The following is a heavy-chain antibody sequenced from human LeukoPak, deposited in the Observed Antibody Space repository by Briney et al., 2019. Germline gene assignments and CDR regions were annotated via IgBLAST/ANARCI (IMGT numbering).Heavy chain of an antibody. V-gene: IGHV3-23*01. CDR1: GITLSNCG. D-gene: IGHD3-10*01. CDR3: AKRGVVIRVFLVGFHKEAYYFDS. Sequence: PGGSLRLSCAVSGITLSNCGMSWVRQAPGKGLEWVAGLSGSGGGTNYAESVQGRFTISRDNPKNTLYLQMNSLRAEDTAVYFCAKRGVVIRVFLVGFHKEAYYFDSWGQGALVTVSS. J-gene: IGHJ4*02. CDR2: LSGSGGGT.